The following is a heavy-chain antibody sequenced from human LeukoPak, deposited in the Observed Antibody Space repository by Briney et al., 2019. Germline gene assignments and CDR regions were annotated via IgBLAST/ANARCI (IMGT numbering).Heavy chain of an antibody. CDR2: ISISKNTI. CDR3: ARGWYCSSASCYAY. D-gene: IGHD2-2*01. J-gene: IGHJ4*02. V-gene: IGHV3-48*04. Sequence: GGSLRLSCAASGFTFSSYSMNWVRQAPGKGLEWVSSISISKNTIYYADSVKGRFTISRDNAKNSLYLQMNSLRAEDTAVYYCARGWYCSSASCYAYWGQGTLVTVSS. CDR1: GFTFSSYS.